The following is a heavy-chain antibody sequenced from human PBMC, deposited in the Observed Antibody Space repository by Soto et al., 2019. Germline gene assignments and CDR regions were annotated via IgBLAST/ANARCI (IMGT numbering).Heavy chain of an antibody. D-gene: IGHD2-15*01. Sequence: ASVKVSCKVSGYTLTELSMHWVRQAPGKGLEWMGGFDPEDGETIYAQKFQGRVTMTGERSTDTAYMGLSSLRSEDTGVYYCATDLLAKGVVVAAQRAYYFDYSGQGTLVTVSS. V-gene: IGHV1-24*01. CDR2: FDPEDGET. J-gene: IGHJ4*02. CDR3: ATDLLAKGVVVAAQRAYYFDY. CDR1: GYTLTELS.